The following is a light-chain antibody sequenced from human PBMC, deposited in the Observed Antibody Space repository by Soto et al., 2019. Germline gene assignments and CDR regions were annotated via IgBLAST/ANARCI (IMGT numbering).Light chain of an antibody. CDR1: SSDVGGYNY. CDR3: SSYTSSSNLV. J-gene: IGLJ3*02. CDR2: EVS. V-gene: IGLV2-14*01. Sequence: QSALTQPASVSGSPGQSITISCTGTSSDVGGYNYVSWYRQHPGKAPKLMIFEVSNRPSGVSNRFSGSKSGNTASLTISGLQAEDEADYYCSSYTSSSNLVFRGGTKLTVL.